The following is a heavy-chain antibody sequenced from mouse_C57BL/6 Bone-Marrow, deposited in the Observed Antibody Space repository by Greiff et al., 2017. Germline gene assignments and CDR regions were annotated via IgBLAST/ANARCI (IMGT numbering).Heavy chain of an antibody. CDR3: ARSLRILRWAMDY. J-gene: IGHJ4*01. D-gene: IGHD1-1*01. CDR2: INPSNGGT. V-gene: IGHV1-53*01. CDR1: GYTFTSYW. Sequence: VQLQQPGTELVKPGASVKLSCKASGYTFTSYWMHWVKQRPGQGLEWIGNINPSNGGTNYNEKFKSKATLTVDKSSSTAYMQLSSLTSEDSAVYYCARSLRILRWAMDYWGQGTSVTVSS.